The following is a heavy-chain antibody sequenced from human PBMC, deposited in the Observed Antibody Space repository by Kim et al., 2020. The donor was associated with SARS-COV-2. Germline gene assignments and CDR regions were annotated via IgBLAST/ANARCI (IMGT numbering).Heavy chain of an antibody. Sequence: SNPSLQSPVTISVDTSKNQFSLKLSSVAAADTAVYYCARGKWLRRNAFDIWGQGTMVTVSS. D-gene: IGHD5-12*01. V-gene: IGHV4-59*09. J-gene: IGHJ3*02. CDR3: ARGKWLRRNAFDI.